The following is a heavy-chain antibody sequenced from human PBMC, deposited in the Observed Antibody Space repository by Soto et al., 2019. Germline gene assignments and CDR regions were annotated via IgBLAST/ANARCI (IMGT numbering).Heavy chain of an antibody. J-gene: IGHJ4*02. V-gene: IGHV3-64D*08. CDR1: GFTFSSYA. Sequence: GGSLRLSCSASGFTFSSYAMHWVRQAPGKGLEYVSAISSNGGSTYYADSVKGRFTISRDNSKNTLYLQMSSLRAEDTAVYYCVKEWDPGYYDILTGYSHWGQGTLVTVSS. CDR3: VKEWDPGYYDILTGYSH. CDR2: ISSNGGST. D-gene: IGHD3-9*01.